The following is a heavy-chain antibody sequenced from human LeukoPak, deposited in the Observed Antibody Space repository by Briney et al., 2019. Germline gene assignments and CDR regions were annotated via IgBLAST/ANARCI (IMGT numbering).Heavy chain of an antibody. D-gene: IGHD2-15*01. CDR3: ARELPGFDP. J-gene: IGHJ5*02. Sequence: ETVSLTCTVSGCTISSYYWSWIRQPPGKGLEWIGYIYYSGSTNYNPSLKSRVTISVDTSKNQFSLKLSSVTAADTAVYYCARELPGFDPWGQGTLVTVSS. CDR2: IYYSGST. V-gene: IGHV4-59*01. CDR1: GCTISSYY.